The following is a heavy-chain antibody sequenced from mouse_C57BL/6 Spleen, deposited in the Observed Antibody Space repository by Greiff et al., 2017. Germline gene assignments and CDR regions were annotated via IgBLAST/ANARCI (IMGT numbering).Heavy chain of an antibody. J-gene: IGHJ4*01. CDR3: ARSSSQYYAMDY. Sequence: QVQLQQPGAELVRPGSSVKLSCKASGYTFTSYWMHWVKQRPIQGLEWIGNIDPSDSETHYNQKFKDKATLTVDKSSSTAYMQLNSLTSEDSAVYYCARSSSQYYAMDYWGQGTSVTVSS. V-gene: IGHV1-52*01. D-gene: IGHD3-2*02. CDR2: IDPSDSET. CDR1: GYTFTSYW.